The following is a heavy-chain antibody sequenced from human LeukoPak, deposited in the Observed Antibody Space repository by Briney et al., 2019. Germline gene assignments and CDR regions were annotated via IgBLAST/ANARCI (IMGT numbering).Heavy chain of an antibody. CDR1: GFTFSSCA. Sequence: GGSLRLSCAASGFTFSSCAMHWVRQAPGKGLEWVAVISYDGSNKYYADSVKGRFTIPRDNSKNTLYLQMNSLRAEDTAVYYCARDTRYYLDYWGQGTLVTVSS. CDR3: ARDTRYYLDY. V-gene: IGHV3-30-3*01. CDR2: ISYDGSNK. J-gene: IGHJ4*02. D-gene: IGHD1-1*01.